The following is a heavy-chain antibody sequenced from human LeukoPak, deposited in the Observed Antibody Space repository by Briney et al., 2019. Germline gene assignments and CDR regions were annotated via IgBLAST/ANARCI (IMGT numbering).Heavy chain of an antibody. D-gene: IGHD3-22*01. CDR2: IYHSGST. J-gene: IGHJ5*02. V-gene: IGHV4-38-2*02. CDR1: GCSISSGYY. CDR3: ARAQEYYDSSGYYPYNWFDP. Sequence: SETLSLTCTVSGCSISSGYYWGWIRQPPGKGLEWIGSIYHSGSTYYNPSLKSRVTISVDTSKNQFSLKLSSVTAADTAVYYCARAQEYYDSSGYYPYNWFDPWGQGTLVTVSS.